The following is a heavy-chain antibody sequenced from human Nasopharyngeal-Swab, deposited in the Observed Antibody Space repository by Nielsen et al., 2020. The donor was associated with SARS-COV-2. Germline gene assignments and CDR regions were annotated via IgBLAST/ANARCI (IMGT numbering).Heavy chain of an antibody. CDR1: GFTFSSYA. Sequence: GGSLRLSCAASGFTFSSYAMSWVRKAPGKGLEWVSAISGSGGSKYYADSVKGRFTISRYISKNTLYLQMNSLRAEDTALYYCAKDRWNGPSFDYWGQGTLVTVSS. CDR3: AKDRWNGPSFDY. V-gene: IGHV3-23*01. CDR2: ISGSGGSK. D-gene: IGHD1-1*01. J-gene: IGHJ4*02.